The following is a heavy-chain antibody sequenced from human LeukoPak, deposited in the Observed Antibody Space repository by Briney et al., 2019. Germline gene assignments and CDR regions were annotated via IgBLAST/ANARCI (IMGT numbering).Heavy chain of an antibody. J-gene: IGHJ4*02. CDR1: GGSISSYY. D-gene: IGHD2-8*01. CDR2: IYYSGST. V-gene: IGHV4-59*01. CDR3: ARAGHCTNGICYTADFDY. Sequence: PSETLSLTCTVSGGSISSYYWSWIRQPPGKGLEWIGYIYYSGSTNYNPSLKSRVTISVDTSKNQFSLKLSSVTAADTAVYYCARAGHCTNGICYTADFDYWGQGTLVTVSS.